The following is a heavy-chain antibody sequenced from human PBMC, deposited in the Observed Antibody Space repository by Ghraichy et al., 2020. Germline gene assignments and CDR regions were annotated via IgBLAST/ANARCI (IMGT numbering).Heavy chain of an antibody. CDR3: AKDRGGGGFDY. D-gene: IGHD3-16*01. J-gene: IGHJ4*02. CDR1: GFTFDDFA. V-gene: IGHV3-43*01. Sequence: GSLRLSCAASGFTFDDFAMHWVRHAPRKGLEWVSLITWDGGSTYYADSVKGRFTISRDNSKDSLYLQLNGLRTEDTALYYCAKDRGGGGFDYWGQGTLVTVSS. CDR2: ITWDGGST.